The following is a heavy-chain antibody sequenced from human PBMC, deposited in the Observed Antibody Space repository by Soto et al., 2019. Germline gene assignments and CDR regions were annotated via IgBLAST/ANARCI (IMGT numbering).Heavy chain of an antibody. D-gene: IGHD3-3*01. CDR1: GGSFSGYY. Sequence: SETLSLTCAVYGGSFSGYYWSWIRQPPGKGLEWIGEINHSGSTNYNPSLKSRITISVDTSKNQFSLKLSSVTAADTAVYYCARPRFLEWLLYDYWGQGTLVTVSS. V-gene: IGHV4-34*01. CDR2: INHSGST. J-gene: IGHJ4*02. CDR3: ARPRFLEWLLYDY.